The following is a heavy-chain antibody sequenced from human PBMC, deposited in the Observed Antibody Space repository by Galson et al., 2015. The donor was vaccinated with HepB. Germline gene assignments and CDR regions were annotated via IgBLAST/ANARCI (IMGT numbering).Heavy chain of an antibody. Sequence: SLRLSCAASGFTFGDYAMSWVRQAPGKGLEWVGFIRSKTFGGTTEYAASVKGRFTISRDDSKSIAYLQMNGLKTEDTAVYYCTRVLRPYDAFDIWGQGTMVTVSS. CDR3: TRVLRPYDAFDI. CDR1: GFTFGDYA. J-gene: IGHJ3*02. CDR2: IRSKTFGGTT. D-gene: IGHD3-16*01. V-gene: IGHV3-49*04.